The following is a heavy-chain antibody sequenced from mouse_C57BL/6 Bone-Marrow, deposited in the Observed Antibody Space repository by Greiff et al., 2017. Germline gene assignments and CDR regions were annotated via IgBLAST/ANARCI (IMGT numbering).Heavy chain of an antibody. CDR1: EYEFPSHD. Sequence: EVHLVESGGGLVQPGESLKLSCESNEYEFPSHDMSWVRKTPEKRLELVAAINSDGGSTYYPDTKERGFIIFRDNTTKTLYLQMSSLRSEDTALYYCARPDPPYYEGFDYWGQGTTLTVSS. V-gene: IGHV5-2*01. CDR2: INSDGGST. CDR3: ARPDPPYYEGFDY. D-gene: IGHD1-1*02. J-gene: IGHJ2*01.